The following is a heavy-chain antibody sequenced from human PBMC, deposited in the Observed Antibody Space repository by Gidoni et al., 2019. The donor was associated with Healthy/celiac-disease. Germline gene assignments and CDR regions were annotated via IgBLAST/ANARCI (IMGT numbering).Heavy chain of an antibody. V-gene: IGHV1-46*01. J-gene: IGHJ4*02. CDR1: GYTFTSYY. D-gene: IGHD4-17*01. CDR2: INPSGGST. Sequence: QVQLVQSGAEVKKPGASVKVSCKASGYTFTSYYMPWVRQAPGQGLEWMGIINPSGGSTSYAQKCQGRVTMTRDTSTSTVYMELSSLRSEDTAVYYCARDGVMTTVTTYARLGFDYWGQGTLVTVSS. CDR3: ARDGVMTTVTTYARLGFDY.